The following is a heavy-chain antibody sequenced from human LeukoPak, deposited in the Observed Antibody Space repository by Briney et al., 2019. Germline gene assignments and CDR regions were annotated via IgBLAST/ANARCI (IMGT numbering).Heavy chain of an antibody. J-gene: IGHJ3*02. V-gene: IGHV4-31*03. CDR3: ARMGADYDAFDI. CDR2: IYYSGST. Sequence: SQTLSLTCTVSGGSISSGGYYWSWIRQHPGTGLEWIGYIYYSGSTYYNLSLKSRVTISVDTSKDQFSLKLSSVTAADTAVYYCARMGADYDAFDIWGQGTMVTVSS. CDR1: GGSISSGGYY. D-gene: IGHD3-16*01.